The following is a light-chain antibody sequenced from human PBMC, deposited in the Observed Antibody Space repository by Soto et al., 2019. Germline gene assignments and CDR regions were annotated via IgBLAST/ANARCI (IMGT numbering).Light chain of an antibody. CDR3: DYYTSSRTLRV. CDR1: SSDVGGYNY. V-gene: IGLV2-14*01. J-gene: IGLJ2*01. CDR2: DVS. Sequence: QSALTQPASVSGSPGQSITISCTGTSSDVGGYNYVSWYQQHPGKAPKLMIYDVSNRPSGVSNRFSGSKSGNTASLTISGLQAEDEADYYTSSRTLRVFGGGTQLTVL.